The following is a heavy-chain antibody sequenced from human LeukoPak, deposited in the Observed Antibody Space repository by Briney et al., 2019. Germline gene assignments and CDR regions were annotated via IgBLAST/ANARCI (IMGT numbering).Heavy chain of an antibody. CDR1: RYDFTSYW. J-gene: IGHJ4*02. CDR3: SRGVPHSMGPSFDN. V-gene: IGHV5-51*01. D-gene: IGHD2/OR15-2a*01. CDR2: IYPGDSDT. Sequence: GESLKISCKASRYDFTSYWIAWVRQMPGKGLEWMGIIYPGDSDTRYRPSFQGQVTISADKSISTAYLQWGSLKASDTAIYYCSRGVPHSMGPSFDNWGQGTLVTVSS.